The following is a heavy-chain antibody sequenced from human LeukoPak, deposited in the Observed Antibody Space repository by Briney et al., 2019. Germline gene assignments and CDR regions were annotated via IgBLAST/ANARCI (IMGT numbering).Heavy chain of an antibody. CDR2: LYSGGNT. D-gene: IGHD6-6*01. CDR3: AKGSYYSSSSGYFDY. V-gene: IGHV3-53*01. Sequence: GGSLRLSCAASGFTVSSNYMNWVRQAPGKGLEWVSLLYSGGNTYYADSVKGRFTISRDNSKNTLYLQMSSLRAEDTAVYYCAKGSYYSSSSGYFDYWGQGTLVTVSS. J-gene: IGHJ4*02. CDR1: GFTVSSNY.